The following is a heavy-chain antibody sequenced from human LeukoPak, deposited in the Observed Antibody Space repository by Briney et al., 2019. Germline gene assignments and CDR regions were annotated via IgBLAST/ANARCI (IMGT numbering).Heavy chain of an antibody. Sequence: SQTLSLTCTVSGGSVSSGNFYWTWIRQPAGNQLEWIGRIHTSGNTNHNPSLWSRVTISTDTSKNQFSLTLNFVTAADTAVYYCAKDRGGDSFDIWGQGTTVTVSS. CDR3: AKDRGGDSFDI. J-gene: IGHJ3*02. CDR2: IHTSGNT. D-gene: IGHD2-21*01. V-gene: IGHV4-61*02. CDR1: GGSVSSGNFY.